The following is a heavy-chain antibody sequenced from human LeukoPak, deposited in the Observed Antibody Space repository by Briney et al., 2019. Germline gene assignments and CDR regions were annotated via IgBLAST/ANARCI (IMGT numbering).Heavy chain of an antibody. V-gene: IGHV1-8*01. CDR3: ARGGAAAEASGFDH. CDR1: GYTFTSHD. J-gene: IGHJ4*02. CDR2: LSTDSDDT. D-gene: IGHD6-13*01. Sequence: ASVKVSCKVFGYTFTSHDINWVRQAPGQGLEWMGWLSTDSDDTGYAQKFQGRVSMTRDNSIATAYMELRGLKSDDTAVYYCARGGAAAEASGFDHWGRGTLVIVSA.